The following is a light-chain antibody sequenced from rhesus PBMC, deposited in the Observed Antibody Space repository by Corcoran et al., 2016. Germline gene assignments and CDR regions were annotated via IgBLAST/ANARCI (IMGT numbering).Light chain of an antibody. CDR3: QQYTNGLT. CDR1: QSVNSN. Sequence: EIALTQSPATLSLSPGERATLTCRASQSVNSNLAWYQQQPWQAPRLLMYAKSRRAPGIAERVSGSGSGSDFSLTFSSLEPEDFAVYYCQQYTNGLTFGGGTKVDIK. CDR2: AKS. J-gene: IGKJ4*01. V-gene: IGKV3-42*03.